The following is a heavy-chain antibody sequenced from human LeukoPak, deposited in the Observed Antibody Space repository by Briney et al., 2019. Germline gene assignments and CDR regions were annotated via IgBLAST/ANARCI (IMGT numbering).Heavy chain of an antibody. Sequence: SVKVSCKASGYTFTSYDINWVRQATGQGLEWMGWMNPNSGNTGYAQKFQGRVTMTRNTSISTAYMELSSLRSEDTAVYYCASSPRGYYYDSSGYFDYWGQGTLVTVSS. CDR1: GYTFTSYD. CDR3: ASSPRGYYYDSSGYFDY. D-gene: IGHD3-22*01. CDR2: MNPNSGNT. V-gene: IGHV1-8*01. J-gene: IGHJ4*02.